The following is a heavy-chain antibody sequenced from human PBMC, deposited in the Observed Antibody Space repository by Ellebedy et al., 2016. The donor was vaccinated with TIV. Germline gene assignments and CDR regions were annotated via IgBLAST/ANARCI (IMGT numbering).Heavy chain of an antibody. CDR2: IYYSGST. Sequence: SETLSLTCTVSGGSISSYYWSWIRQPPGKGLEWIGYIYYSGSTNYNPSLKSRVTISVDTSKNQFSLKLSSVTAADTAVYYCARSGIVVVVAATGDDAFDIWGQGTMVTVSS. J-gene: IGHJ3*02. CDR1: GGSISSYY. V-gene: IGHV4-59*08. CDR3: ARSGIVVVVAATGDDAFDI. D-gene: IGHD2-15*01.